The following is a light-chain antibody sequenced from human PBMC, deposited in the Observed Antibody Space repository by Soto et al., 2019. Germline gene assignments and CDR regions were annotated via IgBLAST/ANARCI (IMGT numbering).Light chain of an antibody. J-gene: IGKJ4*01. Sequence: EIVLTQSPGTLSLSPGERATLSCRASQSVSSSYLAWYQQKPGQAPRLLIYAASSRATGIPDRFSGSGAGTDFHLTISRLEPEDVAVYYCQKYGSSPLTFGGGTKVEIK. V-gene: IGKV3-20*01. CDR2: AAS. CDR3: QKYGSSPLT. CDR1: QSVSSSY.